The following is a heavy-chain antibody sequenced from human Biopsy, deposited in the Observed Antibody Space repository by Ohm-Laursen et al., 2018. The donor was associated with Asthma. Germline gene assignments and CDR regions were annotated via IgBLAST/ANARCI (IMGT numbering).Heavy chain of an antibody. CDR3: ARGQKSPGDRWFDP. J-gene: IGHJ5*02. CDR1: GYTFIGYH. V-gene: IGHV1-2*06. Sequence: SVKVSCKTSGYTFIGYHIHWVRQAPGQGLEWMGRINPNSGGTNYAQKFQGRVTMTSDTSISTAYMELSGLRPDDTALYYCARGQKSPGDRWFDPWGQGTLVTVSS. D-gene: IGHD7-27*01. CDR2: INPNSGGT.